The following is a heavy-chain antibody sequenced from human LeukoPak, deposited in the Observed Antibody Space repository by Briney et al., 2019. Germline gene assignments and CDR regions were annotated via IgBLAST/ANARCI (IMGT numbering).Heavy chain of an antibody. CDR2: ISAYNGNT. Sequence: ASVKVSCKASGYTFTSYGISWVRQAPGQGLEWMGWISAYNGNTNYAQKLQGRVTMTTDTSTSTAYMELRSLRSDDTAVYYCARGGPVIVGASGAFDSWAKGQWSPSLQ. D-gene: IGHD1-26*01. V-gene: IGHV1-18*04. J-gene: IGHJ3*02. CDR3: ARGGPVIVGASGAFDS. CDR1: GYTFTSYG.